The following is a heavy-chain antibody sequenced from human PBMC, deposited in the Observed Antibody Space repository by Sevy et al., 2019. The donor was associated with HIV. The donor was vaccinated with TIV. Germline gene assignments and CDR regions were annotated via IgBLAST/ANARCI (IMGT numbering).Heavy chain of an antibody. CDR1: GGSFSSSSYY. CDR3: AGRIAVAAFDY. CDR2: IYTSGST. Sequence: SETLSLTCTVSGGSFSSSSYYWNWIRQPAGRGREWIGRIYTSGSTNYNPSLKSRVTMSVDTSKNQFSLKLRAVTAADTAVYYCAGRIAVAAFDYWGQGNLVTVSS. D-gene: IGHD6-19*01. J-gene: IGHJ4*02. V-gene: IGHV4-61*02.